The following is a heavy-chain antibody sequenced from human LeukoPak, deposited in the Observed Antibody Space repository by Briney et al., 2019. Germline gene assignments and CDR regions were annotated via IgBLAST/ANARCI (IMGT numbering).Heavy chain of an antibody. CDR3: ARRNYGYYYYYMDV. D-gene: IGHD1-7*01. CDR2: IKQDGSEK. CDR1: GFTFSSHW. Sequence: QSGGSLRLSCAASGFTFSSHWMSWVRQAPGKGLEWVANIKQDGSEKYYVDSVKGRFTISRDNAKNSLYLQMNSLRAEDTAVYYCARRNYGYYYYYMDVWGKGTTVTVSS. J-gene: IGHJ6*03. V-gene: IGHV3-7*01.